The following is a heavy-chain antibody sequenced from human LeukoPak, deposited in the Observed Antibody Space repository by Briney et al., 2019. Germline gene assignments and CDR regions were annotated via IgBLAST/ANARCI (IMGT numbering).Heavy chain of an antibody. J-gene: IGHJ4*02. V-gene: IGHV4-59*08. D-gene: IGHD1-26*01. CDR3: ARHRKGSYHDYDFDY. Sequence: PSETLSLTCTVSGGSISSYYWSWIRQPPGKGLEWIGYIYYSGSTNYNPSLKSRVTISVDTSKNQFSLKLSSVTAADTAVYYCARHRKGSYHDYDFDYWGQGTLVTVSS. CDR2: IYYSGST. CDR1: GGSISSYY.